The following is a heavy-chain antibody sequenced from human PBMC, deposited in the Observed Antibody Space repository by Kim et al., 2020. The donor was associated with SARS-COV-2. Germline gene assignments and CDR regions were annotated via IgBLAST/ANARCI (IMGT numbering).Heavy chain of an antibody. J-gene: IGHJ4*02. CDR2: ISGDGGST. CDR1: GFTFDDYA. D-gene: IGHD6-13*01. V-gene: IGHV3-43*02. Sequence: GGSLRLSCAASGFTFDDYAMHWVRQVPGKGLEWVSLISGDGGSTYYADSVKGRFTISRDNSKNSLYLQMNSLRTEDTALYYCAKDGSSSWVNRGYFEYWGQGTLVTVSS. CDR3: AKDGSSSWVNRGYFEY.